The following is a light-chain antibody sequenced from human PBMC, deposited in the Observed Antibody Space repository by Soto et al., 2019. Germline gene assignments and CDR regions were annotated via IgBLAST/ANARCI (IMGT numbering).Light chain of an antibody. CDR3: QQHGISHIT. CDR1: QSVSSNY. CDR2: GAS. Sequence: EIVLTQSPGTLSLSPGERATLSCRASQSVSSNYLVWYQQRPGQAPRLLIYGASSRATGIPDRFSGSGSGTDFTLTITRLEPDDSAVYYCQQHGISHITFGQGTRLEIK. J-gene: IGKJ5*01. V-gene: IGKV3-20*01.